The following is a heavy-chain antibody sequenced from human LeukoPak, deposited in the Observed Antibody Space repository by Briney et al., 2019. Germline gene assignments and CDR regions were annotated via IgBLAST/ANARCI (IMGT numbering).Heavy chain of an antibody. CDR1: GGSISSYY. Sequence: SETLSLTCTVSGGSISSYYWSWIRQPPGKGLEWIGNIYYSGSTNYNPSLKSRVTISVDTSKNQFSLKLSSVTAADTAVYYCARVTYYYDSSGYKKYYFDYWGQGTLVTVSS. V-gene: IGHV4-59*01. D-gene: IGHD3-22*01. J-gene: IGHJ4*02. CDR3: ARVTYYYDSSGYKKYYFDY. CDR2: IYYSGST.